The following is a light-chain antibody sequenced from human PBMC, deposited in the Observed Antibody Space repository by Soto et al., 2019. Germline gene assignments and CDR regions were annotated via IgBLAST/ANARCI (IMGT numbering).Light chain of an antibody. Sequence: QSVLTQPPSVSGAPGQRVTISCTGSSSNIGTGYDVHWYQQLPGTAPKLHIYGNNNRPSGVPDRFSGSKSGTSASLAITGLQAEDEADYYCQSYDSSLSVVFGGGTKLTVL. CDR1: SSNIGTGYD. J-gene: IGLJ2*01. CDR3: QSYDSSLSVV. CDR2: GNN. V-gene: IGLV1-40*01.